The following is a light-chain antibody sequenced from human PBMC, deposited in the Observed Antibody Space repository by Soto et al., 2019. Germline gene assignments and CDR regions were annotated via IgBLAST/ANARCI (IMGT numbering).Light chain of an antibody. J-gene: IGLJ1*01. CDR3: CSYAGSSPYV. CDR2: EVS. V-gene: IGLV2-23*02. CDR1: SSDVGSYIL. Sequence: QSALTQPASVSGSPGQSITISCTGTSSDVGSYILVSWYQQHPGKAPKLMIYEVSKRPSGVSYRFSGSKSGNTASLTISGLQAEDEADYYCCSYAGSSPYVFGTGTKVTVL.